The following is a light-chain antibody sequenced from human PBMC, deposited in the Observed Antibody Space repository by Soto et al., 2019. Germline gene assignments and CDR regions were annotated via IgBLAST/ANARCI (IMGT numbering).Light chain of an antibody. J-gene: IGKJ1*01. V-gene: IGKV3D-15*01. Sequence: EVVMTQSPATLSVSPGERATLSCRASQSVSNSLAWYQQKPGQAPRLLIYGASTRAAGIPARFSGSGSATEFTLTITNLQSEDFATYYCQHYNSYSEAFGQGTKVELK. CDR2: GAS. CDR1: QSVSNS. CDR3: QHYNSYSEA.